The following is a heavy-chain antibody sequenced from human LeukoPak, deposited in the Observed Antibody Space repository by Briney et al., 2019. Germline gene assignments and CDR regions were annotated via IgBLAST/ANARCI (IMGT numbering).Heavy chain of an antibody. CDR2: IYYSGGT. CDR3: ARQRVGATMDY. D-gene: IGHD1-26*01. V-gene: IGHV4-39*01. J-gene: IGHJ4*02. Sequence: SETLSLTCTVSGGSISSSSYYWGWIRQPPGKGLEWIGSIYYSGGTYYNPSLKSRVTISVDTSKNQFSLKLSSVTAADTAVYYCARQRVGATMDYWGQGTLVTVSS. CDR1: GGSISSSSYY.